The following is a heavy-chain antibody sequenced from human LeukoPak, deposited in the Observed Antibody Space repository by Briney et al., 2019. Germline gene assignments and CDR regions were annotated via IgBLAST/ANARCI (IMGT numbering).Heavy chain of an antibody. CDR1: GFTFSSYA. CDR3: ARDLVGGWDDSSGYFYGYFYY. V-gene: IGHV3-23*01. D-gene: IGHD3-22*01. CDR2: ISGSGGTT. Sequence: GGSLRLSCAASGFTFSSYAMSWVRKAPGKGLEWVSAISGSGGTTYYADSVKGRFTISRDNSKNTLYLQMNSLRAEDTAVYYCARDLVGGWDDSSGYFYGYFYYWGEGNPVTVSS. J-gene: IGHJ4*02.